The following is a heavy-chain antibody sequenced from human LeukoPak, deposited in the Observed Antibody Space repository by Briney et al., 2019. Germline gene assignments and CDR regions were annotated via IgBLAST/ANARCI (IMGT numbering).Heavy chain of an antibody. CDR3: ARGGARGSSAFDI. J-gene: IGHJ3*02. D-gene: IGHD3-10*01. Sequence: SETLSLTCTVSGDSSSGFYWSWIRQPPGKGLEWIGYIYYSGSTNYNPSLKSRVTILIETSKNQFSLKLSSVTAADTAVYYCARGGARGSSAFDIWGQGTMVTVSS. CDR1: GDSSSGFY. V-gene: IGHV4-59*01. CDR2: IYYSGST.